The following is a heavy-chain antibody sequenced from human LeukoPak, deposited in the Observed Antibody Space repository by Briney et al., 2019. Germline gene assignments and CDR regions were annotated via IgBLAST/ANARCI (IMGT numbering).Heavy chain of an antibody. Sequence: PSETLSLTCTVSGGSISSSSYYWGWIRQPPGKGLEWIGSIYYSGSTNSNPSLKSRVTMSVDTSKNQFSLRLSSVTAADTAVYYCAREGSRDFWSGPVYYFDYWGQGTLVTVSS. J-gene: IGHJ4*02. V-gene: IGHV4-39*07. D-gene: IGHD3-3*01. CDR1: GGSISSSSYY. CDR2: IYYSGST. CDR3: AREGSRDFWSGPVYYFDY.